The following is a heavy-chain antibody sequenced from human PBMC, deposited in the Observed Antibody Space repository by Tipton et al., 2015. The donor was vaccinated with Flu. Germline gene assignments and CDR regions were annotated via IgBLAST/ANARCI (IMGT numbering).Heavy chain of an antibody. CDR2: MYSSGTT. Sequence: LRLSCNISGDSIGSYYYSWIRQPAGKGLEWIGRMYSSGTTKYNPSLKSRVTMSVDTTKNQFSLKLSSVTAADTAVYYCARGSGSGTYMIFDFWGQGTLVTVSS. CDR1: GDSIGSYY. V-gene: IGHV4-4*07. D-gene: IGHD3-10*01. CDR3: ARGSGSGTYMIFDF. J-gene: IGHJ5*01.